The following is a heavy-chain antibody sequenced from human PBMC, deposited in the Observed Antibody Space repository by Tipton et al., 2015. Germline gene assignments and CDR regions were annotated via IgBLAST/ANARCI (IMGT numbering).Heavy chain of an antibody. CDR1: GGSISSYY. Sequence: GSLRLSCTVSGGSISSYYWSWIRQPAGKGLEWIGRIYTSGSTNYNPSLKSRVTMSVDTSKNQFSLKLNSVTAADTAVYYCATGGSWGQGTLVTVSS. CDR3: ATGGS. V-gene: IGHV4-4*07. D-gene: IGHD4-23*01. J-gene: IGHJ5*02. CDR2: IYTSGST.